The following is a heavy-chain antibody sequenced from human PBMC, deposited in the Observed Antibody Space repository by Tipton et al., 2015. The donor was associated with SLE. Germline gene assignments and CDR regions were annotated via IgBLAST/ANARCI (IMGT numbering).Heavy chain of an antibody. V-gene: IGHV4-39*07. CDR1: GGSISSSSYY. D-gene: IGHD5-18*01. J-gene: IGHJ5*02. Sequence: TLSLTCTVSGGSISSSSYYWGWIRQPPKTGLELIGRSYYSGSTYYNPSLKSRVTISVDTSKNQFSLEVSSVTAADTAVYYCARETIDVYGYSYGPEWFDPWRQGTLVTVYS. CDR3: ARETIDVYGYSYGPEWFDP. CDR2: SYYSGST.